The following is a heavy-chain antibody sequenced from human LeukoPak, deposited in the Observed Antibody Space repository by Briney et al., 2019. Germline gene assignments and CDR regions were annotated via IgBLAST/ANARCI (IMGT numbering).Heavy chain of an antibody. Sequence: GGSLRLSCPASGFIVSSNYMSWVRQAPGKGLEWVSVINSGGSTYHADSVKGRFTISRDNSKNTLYLQMNSLRAEDTAVYYCARIQEGLLPPDRWGQGTLVTVSS. CDR3: ARIQEGLLPPDR. D-gene: IGHD3-10*01. V-gene: IGHV3-53*01. CDR2: INSGGST. CDR1: GFIVSSNY. J-gene: IGHJ4*02.